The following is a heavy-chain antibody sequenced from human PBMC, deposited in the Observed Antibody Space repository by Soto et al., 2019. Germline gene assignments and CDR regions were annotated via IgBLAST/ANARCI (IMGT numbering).Heavy chain of an antibody. CDR3: AKDNYYD. D-gene: IGHD3-22*01. CDR2: ISGSDGST. V-gene: IGHV3-23*01. J-gene: IGHJ4*02. CDR1: GFTLSNYG. Sequence: EVQLLESGGGLVQPGGSLRLSCAASGFTLSNYGMNWVRQAPGKGLEWVSGISGSDGSTYYADSVKGRFTISRDNSKNTLYLPMNTLRAEDTAVYYCAKDNYYDWGQGTLVTVSS.